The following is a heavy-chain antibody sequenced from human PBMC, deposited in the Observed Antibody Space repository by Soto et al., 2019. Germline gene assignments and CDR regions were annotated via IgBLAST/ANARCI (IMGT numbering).Heavy chain of an antibody. CDR3: AKDLVPGYCTTTRCPQIYYYYGMDV. V-gene: IGHV3-23*01. CDR1: GFTFSSYA. D-gene: IGHD2-2*03. J-gene: IGHJ6*02. CDR2: ISGSGGNT. Sequence: GSLRLSCAASGFTFSSYAVSWVRQAPGKGLEWVSSISGSGGNTYYADSVKGRFTISRDNSKNTLYLQMSSLGAEDTAVYYCAKDLVPGYCTTTRCPQIYYYYGMDVWGQGTTVTVS.